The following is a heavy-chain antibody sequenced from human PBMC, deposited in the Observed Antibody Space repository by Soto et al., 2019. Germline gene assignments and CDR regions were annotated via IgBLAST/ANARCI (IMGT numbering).Heavy chain of an antibody. CDR1: GFSLSTSGMC. Sequence: SGPTLVNPTQTLTLTCTFSGFSLSTSGMCVSWIRQPPGKALEWLALIDWDDDKYYSTSLKARLTISKDTSKNQVVLTMTNMDPVDTATYYCARISYDSSGYYYDPGDYYGMDVWGQGTTVTVSS. D-gene: IGHD3-22*01. V-gene: IGHV2-70*01. CDR3: ARISYDSSGYYYDPGDYYGMDV. J-gene: IGHJ6*02. CDR2: IDWDDDK.